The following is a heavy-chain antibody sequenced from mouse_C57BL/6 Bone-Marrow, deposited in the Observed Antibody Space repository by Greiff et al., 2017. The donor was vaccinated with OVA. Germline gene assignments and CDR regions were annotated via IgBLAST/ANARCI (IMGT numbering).Heavy chain of an antibody. CDR1: GFTFSDYY. Sequence: EVMLVESGGGLVQPGGSLKLSCAASGFTFSDYYMYWVRQTPEKRLEWVAYISNGGGSTYYPDTVKGRFTISRDNAKNTLYLQMSRLKSEDTAMYYCARRPYYYGSSYGYWYFDVWGTGTTVTVSS. V-gene: IGHV5-12*01. D-gene: IGHD1-1*01. CDR3: ARRPYYYGSSYGYWYFDV. CDR2: ISNGGGST. J-gene: IGHJ1*03.